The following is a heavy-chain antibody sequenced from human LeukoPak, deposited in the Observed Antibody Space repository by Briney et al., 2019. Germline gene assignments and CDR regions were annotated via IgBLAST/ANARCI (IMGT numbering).Heavy chain of an antibody. Sequence: SETLSLTCTVSGGSISSGGYYWSWIRQHPGKGLEWIGYIYYSGSTYYNPSLKSRVTISVGTSKNQFSLKLSSVTAADTAVYYCARDRRRYGSGSYYNEGLFDYWGQGTLVTVSS. J-gene: IGHJ4*02. CDR3: ARDRRRYGSGSYYNEGLFDY. CDR2: IYYSGST. V-gene: IGHV4-31*03. CDR1: GGSISSGGYY. D-gene: IGHD3-10*01.